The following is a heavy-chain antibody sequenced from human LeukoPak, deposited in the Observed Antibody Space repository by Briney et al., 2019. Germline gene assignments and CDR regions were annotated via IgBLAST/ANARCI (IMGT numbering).Heavy chain of an antibody. Sequence: GESLKISCKGSGYSFTSYWIGCVRQLPGKGLEWMGIIYPGDSDTRYSPSFQGQVTISADKSISTAYLQWSSLKASDTAMYYCASSNWGSGYYYYGMDVWGQGTTVTVSS. CDR3: ASSNWGSGYYYYGMDV. D-gene: IGHD7-27*01. CDR2: IYPGDSDT. CDR1: GYSFTSYW. J-gene: IGHJ6*02. V-gene: IGHV5-51*01.